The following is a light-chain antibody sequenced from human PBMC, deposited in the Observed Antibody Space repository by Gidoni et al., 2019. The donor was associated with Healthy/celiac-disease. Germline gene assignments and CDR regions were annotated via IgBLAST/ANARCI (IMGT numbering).Light chain of an antibody. Sequence: DIQMTQSPSSLSASVGDRVTITCRASQSISSYLNWYQQKPGTAPKLLIYAASSLQSGVPSRFSGRGSGTDFTLTISSLQPEDFATYYCQQSYSTRYTFGQGTKLEIK. V-gene: IGKV1-39*01. CDR3: QQSYSTRYT. CDR2: AAS. J-gene: IGKJ2*01. CDR1: QSISSY.